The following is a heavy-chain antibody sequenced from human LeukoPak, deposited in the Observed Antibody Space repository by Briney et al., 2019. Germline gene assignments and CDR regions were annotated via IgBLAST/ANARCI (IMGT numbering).Heavy chain of an antibody. Sequence: SETLSLTCAVYGGSFSGYYWSWIRQPPGKGLEWVGEINHSGSTNYNPSLKSRVTISVDTSKNQFSLKLSSVTAADTAVYYCARVYCGGDCYSRPNAFDIWGQGTMVTVPS. CDR2: INHSGST. J-gene: IGHJ3*02. CDR3: ARVYCGGDCYSRPNAFDI. V-gene: IGHV4-34*01. D-gene: IGHD2-21*02. CDR1: GGSFSGYY.